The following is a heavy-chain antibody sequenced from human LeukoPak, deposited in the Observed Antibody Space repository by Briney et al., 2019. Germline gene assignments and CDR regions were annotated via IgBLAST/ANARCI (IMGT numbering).Heavy chain of an antibody. CDR1: GFSFDDYG. J-gene: IGHJ5*01. V-gene: IGHV3-20*01. Sequence: GGSLRLSCAASGFSFDDYGMSWVRQAPGKGLEWVSGINWNGGSTGYADSVKGRFTISRDNAKKSLYLQMNSLRAEDTALYRCARGPLFGEFKGFDPWGQGTLVTVSS. CDR2: INWNGGST. CDR3: ARGPLFGEFKGFDP. D-gene: IGHD3-10*01.